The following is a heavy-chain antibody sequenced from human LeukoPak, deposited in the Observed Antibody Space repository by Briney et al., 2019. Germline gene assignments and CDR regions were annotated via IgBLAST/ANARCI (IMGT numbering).Heavy chain of an antibody. J-gene: IGHJ4*02. CDR2: IRSSSSYI. CDR3: ARIALNGDYCDY. Sequence: PGGSLSLSCAASGFTFSIYSMNCVRQAPGKGLEWVSFIRSSSSYIYYAGSVKGRFTISQDNAKTSLYLQMNSLRVEDTAVYYCARIALNGDYCDYWGQGTLVTVPS. D-gene: IGHD4-17*01. V-gene: IGHV3-21*01. CDR1: GFTFSIYS.